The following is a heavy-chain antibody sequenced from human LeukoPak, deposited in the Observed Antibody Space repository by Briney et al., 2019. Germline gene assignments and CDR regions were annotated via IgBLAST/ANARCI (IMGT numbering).Heavy chain of an antibody. CDR1: GFTFSSYS. CDR3: AKDHFDAPNWFDP. Sequence: GWSLRLSCAASGFTFSSYSMNWVRQAPGKGLEWVSSISSSSSYIYYADSVKGRFTISRDNAKNSLYLQMNSLRAEDTAVYYCAKDHFDAPNWFDPWGQGTLVTVSS. D-gene: IGHD3-3*02. V-gene: IGHV3-21*04. J-gene: IGHJ5*02. CDR2: ISSSSSYI.